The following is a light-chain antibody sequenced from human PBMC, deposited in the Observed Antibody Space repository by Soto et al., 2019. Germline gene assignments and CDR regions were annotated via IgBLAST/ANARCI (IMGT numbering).Light chain of an antibody. J-gene: IGLJ2*01. CDR2: EVS. CDR1: SSDVGDYNY. Sequence: QSALTQPPSASGSPGQSVTISCTGTSSDVGDYNYVSWYQHHPGKAPKLMIYEVSKRPSGVPDRFSGSKSGNTASLTVSGLQAEDEADYYCSSYAGSTFGGRTKVTVL. CDR3: SSYAGST. V-gene: IGLV2-8*01.